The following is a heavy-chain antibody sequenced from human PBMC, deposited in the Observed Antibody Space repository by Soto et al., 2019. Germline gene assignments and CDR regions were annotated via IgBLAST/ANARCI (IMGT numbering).Heavy chain of an antibody. CDR2: IYHTGST. V-gene: IGHV4-61*01. CDR3: AGDRVAAQYYYGGLDV. CDR1: GGSVSVSHYY. Sequence: QVQLQESGPGLVKPSETLSLTCTVSGGSVSVSHYYWTWIRQPPGKGLEWIGYIYHTGSTNYNPPLKSRVTMSVDTSKNQFSLTLSSVTAADTAVYYCAGDRVAAQYYYGGLDVWGQGTTVTVS. J-gene: IGHJ6*02. D-gene: IGHD6-6*01.